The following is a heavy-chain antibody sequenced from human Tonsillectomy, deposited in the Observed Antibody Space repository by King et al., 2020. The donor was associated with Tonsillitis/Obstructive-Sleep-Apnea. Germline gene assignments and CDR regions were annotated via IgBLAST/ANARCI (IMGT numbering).Heavy chain of an antibody. CDR1: GFTFSDYA. Sequence: VQLVESGGGVVQPGRSLRLSCAASGFTFSDYAMHWVRQAPGKGLEWVAVISYDGNYKYYADSVKGRFTISRDNSKNTLYVQMNSLRAEDTAVYYCARDKSPYSSRGFDYCGQGTLVTVSS. CDR3: ARDKSPYSSRGFDY. D-gene: IGHD6-13*01. J-gene: IGHJ4*02. CDR2: ISYDGNYK. V-gene: IGHV3-30*01.